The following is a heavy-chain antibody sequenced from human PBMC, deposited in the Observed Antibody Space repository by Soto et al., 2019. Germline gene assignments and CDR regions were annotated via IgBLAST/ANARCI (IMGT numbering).Heavy chain of an antibody. CDR1: GYTFTGYY. V-gene: IGHV1-2*02. D-gene: IGHD3-16*01. Sequence: GASVKVSCKASGYTFTGYYMHWVRQAPGQGLEWMGWINPNSGGTNYAQKFQGRVTMTRDTSISTAYMELSRLRSDDTAVYYCTIEGAYPGPDFDYWGQGTLVTVSS. CDR2: INPNSGGT. J-gene: IGHJ4*02. CDR3: TIEGAYPGPDFDY.